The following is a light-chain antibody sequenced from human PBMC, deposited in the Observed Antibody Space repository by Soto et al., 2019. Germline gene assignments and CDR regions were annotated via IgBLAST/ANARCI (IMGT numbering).Light chain of an antibody. V-gene: IGKV3-20*01. CDR1: QSVANTY. CDR3: QQFATSPLT. Sequence: EFVLSQSPGTLSLSPGERATLSCRASQSVANTYLAWYQQKPGQAPRLLIYGASSRATGIPDRFSGSGSGTDFTLTISRLEPEDFAVYYCQQFATSPLTFGGGTKVDIK. J-gene: IGKJ4*01. CDR2: GAS.